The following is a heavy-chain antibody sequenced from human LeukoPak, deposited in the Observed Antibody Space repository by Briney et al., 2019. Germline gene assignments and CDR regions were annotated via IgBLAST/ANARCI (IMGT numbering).Heavy chain of an antibody. CDR3: ARGISTDY. V-gene: IGHV3-7*01. D-gene: IGHD2-15*01. CDR1: GFTFSNYW. J-gene: IGHJ4*02. Sequence: PGGSLRLSCAASGFTFSNYWMSWVRQAPGKGLEWVANIKQDGSEINYVDSVKGRFTLSRDNAKNSLYLQMNSLRTEDTAAYYCARGISTDYWGQGTLDTVSS. CDR2: IKQDGSEI.